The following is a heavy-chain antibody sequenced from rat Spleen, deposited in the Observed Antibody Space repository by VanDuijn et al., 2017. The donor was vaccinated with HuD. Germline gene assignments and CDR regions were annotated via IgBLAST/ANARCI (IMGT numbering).Heavy chain of an antibody. V-gene: IGHV1-60*01. D-gene: IGHD4-3*01. J-gene: IGHJ2*01. CDR3: ARNSGYFDY. CDR1: GYTFTSND. Sequence: QVQLQQSGAELTKPGSSVKISCKASGYTFTSNDISWIKQRPGQALEWIGTINPGSGGTAYNEKFKGKATLTVDKSSSTAFMQLNSLTPEETAVYYCARNSGYFDYWGQGVMVTVSS. CDR2: INPGSGGT.